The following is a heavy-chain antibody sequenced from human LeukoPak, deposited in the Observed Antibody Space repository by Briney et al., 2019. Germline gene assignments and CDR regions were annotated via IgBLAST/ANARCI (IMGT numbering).Heavy chain of an antibody. Sequence: GGSLRLSCAASGFTFSNAWMSWVRQAPGKGLEWVGRIKSKTDGGTTDYAAPVKGRFTISRDDSKNTLYLQMNSLKTEDTAVYYCTTRLRYFDWTINDFDYWGQGTLVTVSS. D-gene: IGHD3-9*01. V-gene: IGHV3-15*01. J-gene: IGHJ4*02. CDR1: GFTFSNAW. CDR3: TTRLRYFDWTINDFDY. CDR2: IKSKTDGGTT.